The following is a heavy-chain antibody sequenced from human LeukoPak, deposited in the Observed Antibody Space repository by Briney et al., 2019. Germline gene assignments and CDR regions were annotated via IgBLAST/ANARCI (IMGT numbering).Heavy chain of an antibody. CDR1: GYSFSTYW. V-gene: IGHV5-51*01. D-gene: IGHD5-24*01. CDR2: MYPGDSDT. J-gene: IGHJ3*02. Sequence: GESLRVSCRGSGYSFSTYWVGWVRQMPGKGLEWMGIMYPGDSDTRYSPSFQGQFTISADKSISTAYLQWSSLKASDTAMYYCARRDGYNMGAFDIWGQGTMVTVSS. CDR3: ARRDGYNMGAFDI.